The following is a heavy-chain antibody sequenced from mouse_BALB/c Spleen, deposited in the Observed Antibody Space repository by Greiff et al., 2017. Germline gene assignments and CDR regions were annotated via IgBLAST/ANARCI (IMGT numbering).Heavy chain of an antibody. CDR1: GYAFSSYW. V-gene: IGHV1-80*01. CDR3: ARRRDYGGYCDY. D-gene: IGHD1-1*02. CDR2: IYPGDGDT. J-gene: IGHJ2*01. Sequence: VKLMESGAELVRPGSSVKISCKASGYAFSSYWMNWVKQRPGQGLEWIGQIYPGDGDTNYNGKFKGKATLTADKSSSTAYMQLSSLTSEDSAVYFCARRRDYGGYCDYWGQGTTLTVSS.